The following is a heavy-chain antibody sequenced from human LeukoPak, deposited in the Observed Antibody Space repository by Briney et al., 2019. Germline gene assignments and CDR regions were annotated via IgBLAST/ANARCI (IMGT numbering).Heavy chain of an antibody. CDR3: ARVPMAAAGTSFDY. D-gene: IGHD6-13*01. CDR1: GYTFTGYY. Sequence: ASVKVSCKASGYTFTGYYMHWVRQAPGQGLEWMGWINPNSGGTNYAQKFQGRVTMTRDTSISTAYMELGRLRSDDTAVYYCARVPMAAAGTSFDYWGQGTLVTVSS. J-gene: IGHJ4*02. V-gene: IGHV1-2*02. CDR2: INPNSGGT.